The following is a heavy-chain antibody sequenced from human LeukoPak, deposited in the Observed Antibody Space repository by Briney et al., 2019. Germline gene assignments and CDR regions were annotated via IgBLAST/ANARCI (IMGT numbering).Heavy chain of an antibody. V-gene: IGHV3-23*01. CDR2: ISSSGGST. D-gene: IGHD3-22*01. J-gene: IGHJ4*02. CDR3: AKWRRYYDSSGYDY. CDR1: GFTFRSYG. Sequence: GGSLRLSCAASGFTFRSYGMSWVRQTPGKGLEWVSAISSSGGSTYYADSVKGRFTISRDNSKNTLYLQMNSLRAEDTAVYYCAKWRRYYDSSGYDYWGQGTLVTVSS.